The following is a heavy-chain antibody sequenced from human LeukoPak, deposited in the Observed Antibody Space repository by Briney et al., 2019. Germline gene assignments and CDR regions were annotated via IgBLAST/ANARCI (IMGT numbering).Heavy chain of an antibody. CDR3: ARGGGYSYKGGYYYFDY. V-gene: IGHV1-69*13. J-gene: IGHJ4*02. CDR1: GGTFSSYA. D-gene: IGHD5-18*01. CDR2: IIPIFGTA. Sequence: GASVKVSCKASGGTFSSYAISWVRQAPGQGLEWMGGIIPIFGTANYAQKFQGRVTITADESTSTAYMELSSLRSEDTAVYYCARGGGYSYKGGYYYFDYWGQGTLVTVSS.